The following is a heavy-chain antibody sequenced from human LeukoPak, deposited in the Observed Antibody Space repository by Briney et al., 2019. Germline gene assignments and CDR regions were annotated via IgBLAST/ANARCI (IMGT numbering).Heavy chain of an antibody. D-gene: IGHD6-19*01. Sequence: GGSLRLSCAASGFTVSSNYMSWVRQAPGKGLEWVSVIYSGGSTYYADSVKGRFTISRENAKNSLYIQMNSLRAGDTAVYYCARGYRSGWPTKFDYWGQGNLVTVSS. CDR2: IYSGGST. CDR3: ARGYRSGWPTKFDY. V-gene: IGHV3-53*01. J-gene: IGHJ4*02. CDR1: GFTVSSNY.